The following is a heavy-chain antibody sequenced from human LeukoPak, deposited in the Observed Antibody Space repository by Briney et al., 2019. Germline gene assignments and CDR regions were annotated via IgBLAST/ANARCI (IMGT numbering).Heavy chain of an antibody. CDR3: AKGSDYGSGSYQDY. Sequence: GGSLRFSCAASGFTFDDYAMHWVRQAPGKGLEWVSGISWNSGSIGYADSVKGRFTISRDNAKNSLYLQMNSLRAEDTALYYCAKGSDYGSGSYQDYWGQGTLVTVSS. D-gene: IGHD3-10*01. CDR1: GFTFDDYA. CDR2: ISWNSGSI. J-gene: IGHJ4*02. V-gene: IGHV3-9*01.